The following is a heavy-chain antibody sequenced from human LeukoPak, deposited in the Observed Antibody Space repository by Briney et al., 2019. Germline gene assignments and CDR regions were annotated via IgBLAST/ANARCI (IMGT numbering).Heavy chain of an antibody. Sequence: GGSLRLSCAASGFTFSDHYMARIRQAPGKGLEWVSFISRSGDTIKYADSVKGRFTISRDNAKNSLYLQMNSLRVEDTAVYYCARGDSPYTNFGVIIMAGFDYWGQGTLVTVSS. CDR2: ISRSGDTI. CDR3: ARGDSPYTNFGVIIMAGFDY. V-gene: IGHV3-11*04. CDR1: GFTFSDHY. D-gene: IGHD3-3*01. J-gene: IGHJ4*02.